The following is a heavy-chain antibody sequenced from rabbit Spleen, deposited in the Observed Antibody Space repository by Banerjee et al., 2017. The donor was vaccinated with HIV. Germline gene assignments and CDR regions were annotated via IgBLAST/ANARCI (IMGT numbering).Heavy chain of an antibody. CDR2: IYAGSSDST. CDR3: VREVAGKFNL. V-gene: IGHV1S40*01. D-gene: IGHD4-1*01. CDR1: GFSFSSSDY. J-gene: IGHJ4*01. Sequence: QSLEESGGDLVKPGASLTLTCTASGFSFSSSDYMCWVRQAPGKGLECGACIYAGSSDSTYYANWAKGRLTISKASSTTVTLQMTSLTAADTATYFCVREVAGKFNLWGQGTLVTVS.